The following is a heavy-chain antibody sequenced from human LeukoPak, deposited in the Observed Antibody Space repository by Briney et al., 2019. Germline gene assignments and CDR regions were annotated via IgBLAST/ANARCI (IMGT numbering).Heavy chain of an antibody. V-gene: IGHV1-69*06. D-gene: IGHD2-21*02. CDR1: GGTFSSYA. CDR3: ARQSIVVVTAPLYDYYYYYMDV. Sequence: ASVKVSCKASGGTFSSYAISWVRQAPGQGLEWMGGIIPIFGTANYAQKFQGRVTITADKSTSTAYIELSSLRSEDTAVYYCARQSIVVVTAPLYDYYYYYMDVWGKGTTVTVSS. CDR2: IIPIFGTA. J-gene: IGHJ6*03.